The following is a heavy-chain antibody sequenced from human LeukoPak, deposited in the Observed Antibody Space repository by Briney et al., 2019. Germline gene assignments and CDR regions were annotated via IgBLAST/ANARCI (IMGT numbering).Heavy chain of an antibody. V-gene: IGHV4-4*02. J-gene: IGHJ3*02. CDR2: IYHSGST. CDR1: GGSISSSNW. D-gene: IGHD3-10*01. CDR3: AKSNGYGLVDI. Sequence: SGTLSLTCAVSGGSISSSNWWSWVRQPPGKGLEWIGEIYHSGSTNYNPSLKSRVTIAVDTSRNQFSLKLNSVTAADTAVYYCAKSNGYGLVDIWGQGTMVTVSS.